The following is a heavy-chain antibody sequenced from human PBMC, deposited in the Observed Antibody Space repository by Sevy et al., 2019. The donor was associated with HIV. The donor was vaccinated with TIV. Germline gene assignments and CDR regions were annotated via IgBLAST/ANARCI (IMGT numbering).Heavy chain of an antibody. V-gene: IGHV3-21*01. CDR3: ARDEGQWLVQYYFDY. J-gene: IGHJ4*02. D-gene: IGHD6-19*01. CDR2: ISSSSSYI. Sequence: GGSLRLSCAASGFTFSSYSMNWVCQAPGKGLEWVSSISSSSSYIYYADSVKGRFTISRDNAKNSLYLQMNSLRAEDTAVYYCARDEGQWLVQYYFDYWGQGTLVTVSS. CDR1: GFTFSSYS.